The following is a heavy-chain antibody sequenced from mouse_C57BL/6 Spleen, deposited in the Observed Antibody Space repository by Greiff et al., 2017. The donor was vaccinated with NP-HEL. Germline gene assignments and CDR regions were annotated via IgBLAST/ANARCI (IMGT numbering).Heavy chain of an antibody. CDR3: AICYDYDGAMDY. CDR1: GYTFTSYW. J-gene: IGHJ4*01. Sequence: QVQLQQPGAELVKPGASVKVSCKASGYTFTSYWMHWVKQRPGQGLEWIGRIHPSDSDTNYKQKFKGKTTLTVDKSSSTSYMQLSSLTSEDSAVYYCAICYDYDGAMDYWGQGTSVTVSS. V-gene: IGHV1-74*01. CDR2: IHPSDSDT. D-gene: IGHD2-4*01.